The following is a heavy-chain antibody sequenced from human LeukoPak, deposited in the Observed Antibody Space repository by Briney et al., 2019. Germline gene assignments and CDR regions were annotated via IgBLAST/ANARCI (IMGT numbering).Heavy chain of an antibody. D-gene: IGHD1-26*01. Sequence: PSETLSLTCTVSGASISSSSYYWGWIRQPPGKGLEWIGSTYYSGNTHYNPSLKRRVTISVDTSKNRYSLKVTSLPATDTAVYYCSRVNRGTYYVPDYWAQGTLVTVSS. V-gene: IGHV4-39*02. CDR2: TYYSGNT. CDR1: GASISSSSYY. J-gene: IGHJ4*02. CDR3: SRVNRGTYYVPDY.